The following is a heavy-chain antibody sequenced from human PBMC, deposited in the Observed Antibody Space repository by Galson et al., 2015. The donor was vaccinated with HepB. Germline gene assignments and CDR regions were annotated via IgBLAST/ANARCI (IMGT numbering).Heavy chain of an antibody. CDR1: GFTFSTYW. J-gene: IGHJ4*02. CDR2: INGDGTTT. Sequence: SLRLSCAASGFTFSTYWMHWVRQAPGKGLVWVSRINGDGTTTTYADSVEGRFTISRDNAKNTLCLQMNSLRGEDSAIYYCVRETSASREWGQGTLVAVSS. D-gene: IGHD2-2*01. V-gene: IGHV3-74*01. CDR3: VRETSASRE.